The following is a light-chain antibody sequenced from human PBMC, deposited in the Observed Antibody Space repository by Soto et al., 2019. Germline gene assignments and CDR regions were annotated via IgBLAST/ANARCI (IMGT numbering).Light chain of an antibody. V-gene: IGKV3-20*01. CDR2: GAS. CDR1: QTMGSIF. J-gene: IGKJ2*01. Sequence: EIVLTQSPGTLSLSPGETATLSCRASQTMGSIFLFWYQQKPGQAPRLLIYGASSRATGIPDRFSGSGSGTDFTLTISRLEPEDFAVYYCHQYSSAPYTFGQGTNLEIK. CDR3: HQYSSAPYT.